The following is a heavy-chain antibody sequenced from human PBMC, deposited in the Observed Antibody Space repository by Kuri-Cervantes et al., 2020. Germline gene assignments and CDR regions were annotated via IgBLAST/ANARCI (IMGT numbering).Heavy chain of an antibody. D-gene: IGHD3-16*02. CDR2: ISSSSSYI. Sequence: GESLKISCAASGFTFSSYSMNWVRQAPGKGLEWVSSISSSSSYIYYADSVKGRFTISRDNAKNSLYLQMNSLRAEDTAVYYCARDVITFGGVIVTFDYWGQGTLVTVSS. J-gene: IGHJ4*02. CDR1: GFTFSSYS. CDR3: ARDVITFGGVIVTFDY. V-gene: IGHV3-21*01.